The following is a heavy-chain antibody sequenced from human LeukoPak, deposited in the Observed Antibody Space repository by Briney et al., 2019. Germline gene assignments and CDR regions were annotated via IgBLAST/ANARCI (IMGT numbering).Heavy chain of an antibody. V-gene: IGHV3-7*01. CDR2: IEADGSEK. CDR3: ARDPCCYSSSWGPYFDY. Sequence: GGSLRLSCAASGFTFSNYWISWVRQAPEKGLEWVANIEADGSEKQYVDSVKGRFTISRDNAKNSLYLQMNSLRAEDTAVYYCARDPCCYSSSWGPYFDYWGQGTLVTVSS. D-gene: IGHD2-2*01. J-gene: IGHJ4*02. CDR1: GFTFSNYW.